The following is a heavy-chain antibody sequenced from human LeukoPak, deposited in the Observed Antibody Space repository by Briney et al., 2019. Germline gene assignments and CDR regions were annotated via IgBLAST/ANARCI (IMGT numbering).Heavy chain of an antibody. V-gene: IGHV1-2*02. CDR3: ARDPETYYYDSSGYYEDY. D-gene: IGHD3-22*01. Sequence: ASVKVSCKASGYTFTGYYMHWVRQAPGQGLEWMGWINPNSGGTNYAQKFQGRVTMTRDTSISTAYMELSRLRSDDTAVYYCARDPETYYYDSSGYYEDYWGQGTLVTVSS. CDR1: GYTFTGYY. J-gene: IGHJ4*02. CDR2: INPNSGGT.